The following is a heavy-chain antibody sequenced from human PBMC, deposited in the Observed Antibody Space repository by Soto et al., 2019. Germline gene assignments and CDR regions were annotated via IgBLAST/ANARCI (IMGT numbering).Heavy chain of an antibody. CDR2: ISSSSSTI. J-gene: IGHJ6*02. Sequence: EVQLVESGGGLVQPGGSLRLSCAASGFTFSSYSMNWVRQAPGKGLEWVSYISSSSSTIYYADSVKGRFTISRDNAKNSLYLQMNSLRDEDTAVYYCARSLRPKGATTVYYYGMDVWGQGTTVTVSS. CDR1: GFTFSSYS. CDR3: ARSLRPKGATTVYYYGMDV. D-gene: IGHD1-26*01. V-gene: IGHV3-48*02.